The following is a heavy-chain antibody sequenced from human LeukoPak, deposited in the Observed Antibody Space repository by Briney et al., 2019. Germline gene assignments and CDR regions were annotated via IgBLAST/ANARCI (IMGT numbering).Heavy chain of an antibody. D-gene: IGHD4-17*01. Sequence: PGGSLRLSCAAPGFTFSSYAMSWVRQAPGKGLERVSAISGSGGSTYYADSVKGRFTISRDNSKNTLYLQMNSLRADDTAVYYCAKEWGVDYGLRYWGQGTLVTVSS. V-gene: IGHV3-23*01. J-gene: IGHJ4*02. CDR3: AKEWGVDYGLRY. CDR2: ISGSGGST. CDR1: GFTFSSYA.